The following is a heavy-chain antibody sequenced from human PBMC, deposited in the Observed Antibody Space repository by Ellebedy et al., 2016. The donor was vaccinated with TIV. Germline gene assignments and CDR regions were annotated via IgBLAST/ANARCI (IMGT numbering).Heavy chain of an antibody. V-gene: IGHV3-30*03. Sequence: GESLKISXVASGFTFRSHGIYWVRQAPGKGLEWVAVISSDGSNKYYADSVKGRFTISRDNSKNTLYLQMNSLRTDYMAVYYCARGGSSGSSDYWGQGTLVTVSS. D-gene: IGHD3-10*01. CDR2: ISSDGSNK. J-gene: IGHJ4*02. CDR1: GFTFRSHG. CDR3: ARGGSSGSSDY.